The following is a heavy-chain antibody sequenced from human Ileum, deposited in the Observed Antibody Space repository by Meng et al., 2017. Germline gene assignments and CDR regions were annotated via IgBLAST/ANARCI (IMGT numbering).Heavy chain of an antibody. CDR2: IHHSGST. Sequence: QVQLQQGGAGLVKPWETGARTCAVYGGSFSGYYWTWIRQPPGKGLEWIGEIHHSGSTNYNPSLKSRVTMSIDTSKIQFSLELSSVTAADAAVYYCARYGGSGSYWHFDPWGRGTLVTVSS. CDR1: GGSFSGYY. V-gene: IGHV4-34*01. CDR3: ARYGGSGSYWHFDP. J-gene: IGHJ2*01. D-gene: IGHD3-10*01.